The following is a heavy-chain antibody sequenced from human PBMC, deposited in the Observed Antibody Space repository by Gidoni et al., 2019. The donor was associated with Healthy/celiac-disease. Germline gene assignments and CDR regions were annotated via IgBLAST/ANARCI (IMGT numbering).Heavy chain of an antibody. CDR3: AKATIFGVVIIASFDY. J-gene: IGHJ4*02. V-gene: IGHV3-23*01. Sequence: EVQLLESGGGLVQPGGSLRLSCAAAGFTFSSHAMSWVRQAPGKGLEWVSAISGSGGSTYYADAVKGRFTISRDNSKNTLYLQMNSLRAEDTAVYYCAKATIFGVVIIASFDYWGQGTLVTVSS. CDR1: GFTFSSHA. CDR2: ISGSGGST. D-gene: IGHD3-3*01.